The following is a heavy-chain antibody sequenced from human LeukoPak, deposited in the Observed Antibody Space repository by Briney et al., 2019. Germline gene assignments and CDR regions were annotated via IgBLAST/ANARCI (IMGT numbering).Heavy chain of an antibody. J-gene: IGHJ4*02. CDR1: GGSISSYY. V-gene: IGHV4-59*01. D-gene: IGHD2-21*02. Sequence: SETLSLTCTVSGGSISSYYWSWIRQPPGKGLEWIGYIYYSGSTNYNPSLKSRVTISVDTSKNQFFLKLSSVTAADTAVYYCARFVVVTAKFDYWGQGTLVTVSS. CDR2: IYYSGST. CDR3: ARFVVVTAKFDY.